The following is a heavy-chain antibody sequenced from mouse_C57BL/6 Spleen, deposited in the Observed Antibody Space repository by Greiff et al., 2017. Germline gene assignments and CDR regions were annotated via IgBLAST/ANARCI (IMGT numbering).Heavy chain of an antibody. CDR1: GFNIKDDY. D-gene: IGHD1-1*01. Sequence: VPVKQSGAELVRPGASVKLSCTASGFNIKDDYMHWVKQRPEQGLEWIGWIDPENGDPESASKFQGKATITADPSSNTAYLQLSSRTSEDTAVYYCTTRHDYGSSYEWFADWGQGTLVTVSA. CDR3: TTRHDYGSSYEWFAD. V-gene: IGHV14-4*01. CDR2: IDPENGDP. J-gene: IGHJ3*01.